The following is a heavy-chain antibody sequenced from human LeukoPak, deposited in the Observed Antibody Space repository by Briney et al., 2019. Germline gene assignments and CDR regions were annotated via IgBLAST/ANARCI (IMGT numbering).Heavy chain of an antibody. V-gene: IGHV3-23*01. CDR1: GFTFSNYV. D-gene: IGHD1-7*01. CDR2: ISENGGGA. CDR3: AKRTGVTELHFDH. Sequence: GGSLRLSCAASGFTFSNYVMGWVRQAQGKGLEWVSAISENGGGADYADSVRGRYTISRDNSQNTLYQQMNSLRAEDTAVYYCAKRTGVTELHFDHWGQGTLVTVSS. J-gene: IGHJ4*02.